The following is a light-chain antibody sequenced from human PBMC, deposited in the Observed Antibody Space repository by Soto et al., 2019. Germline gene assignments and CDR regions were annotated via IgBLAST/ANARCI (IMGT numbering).Light chain of an antibody. Sequence: QSALTQPASVSGSPGQSITISCTGTSSDVGGYNYVSWYQQHPGKAPKLMIYDVSNRPSGVSNRFSGSKSGNTASLTISGRQAEDGADYYCSSYTSSSTVVFGGGTQLTLL. CDR1: SSDVGGYNY. J-gene: IGLJ2*01. CDR2: DVS. V-gene: IGLV2-14*01. CDR3: SSYTSSSTVV.